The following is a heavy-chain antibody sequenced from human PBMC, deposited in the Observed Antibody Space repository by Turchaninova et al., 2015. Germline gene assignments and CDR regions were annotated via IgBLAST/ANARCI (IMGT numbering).Heavy chain of an antibody. CDR2: IYWDDDT. V-gene: IGHV2-5*02. Sequence: QITLKESGPTLVKPTQTLTLTCTFSGFSLSTSGVGVGWIRQPPGTAMEGLALIYWDDDTSYRPSLKGGLNSTKTTSKNRRVLTMTNLDPVDTATYYCARRVGRAVATTGRVWWYFDLWGRGTLVTVSS. J-gene: IGHJ2*01. D-gene: IGHD6-19*01. CDR3: ARRVGRAVATTGRVWWYFDL. CDR1: GFSLSTSGVG.